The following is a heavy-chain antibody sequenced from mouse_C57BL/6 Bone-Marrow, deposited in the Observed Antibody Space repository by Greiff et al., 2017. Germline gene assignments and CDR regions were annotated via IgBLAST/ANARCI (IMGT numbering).Heavy chain of an antibody. CDR1: GYTFTTSP. Sequence: VQLQQSGAELVKPGASVKMSCKASGYTFTTSPIEWMKQNPGKSLEWIGNFHPYNGDTKYNEKFKGKATLTVEKSSSTAYLELSRLTSDGSAVEYGARRIYYGNQGFAYWGQGTLVTVSA. V-gene: IGHV1-47*01. CDR2: FHPYNGDT. D-gene: IGHD2-1*01. J-gene: IGHJ3*01. CDR3: ARRIYYGNQGFAY.